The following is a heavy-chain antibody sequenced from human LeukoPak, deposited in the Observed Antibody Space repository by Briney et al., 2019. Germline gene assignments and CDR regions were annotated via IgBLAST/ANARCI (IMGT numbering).Heavy chain of an antibody. Sequence: ASVKVSCKASGYTFTSYDISWVRQAPGQRLEWMGWSNAGNGNTKYSQEFQGRVTITRDTSASTAYMEPSSLRSEDTAVYYCARPSLYYYEMGRGFDYWGQGTLVTVSS. D-gene: IGHD3-22*01. CDR3: ARPSLYYYEMGRGFDY. CDR2: SNAGNGNT. J-gene: IGHJ4*02. V-gene: IGHV1-3*02. CDR1: GYTFTSYD.